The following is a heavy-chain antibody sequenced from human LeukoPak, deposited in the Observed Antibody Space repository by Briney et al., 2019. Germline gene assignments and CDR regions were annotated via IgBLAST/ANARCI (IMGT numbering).Heavy chain of an antibody. CDR3: VRGVGVSRFNYFDP. CDR1: GFTFSSFG. CDR2: IWYDASNK. Sequence: GGSLRLSCAASGFTFSSFGMHWVRQAPGKGMEWLAVIWYDASNKYYADSVKGRFTISRDNSKNTLYLQMNSLRGDDTAVYYCVRGVGVSRFNYFDPWGQGTLVAVSS. V-gene: IGHV3-33*01. J-gene: IGHJ5*02. D-gene: IGHD5-24*01.